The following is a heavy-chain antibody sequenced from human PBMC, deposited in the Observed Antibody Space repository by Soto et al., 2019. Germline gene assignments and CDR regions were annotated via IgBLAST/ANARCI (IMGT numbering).Heavy chain of an antibody. J-gene: IGHJ2*01. Sequence: KGLEWVAVISYDGSNKYYADSVKGRFTISRDNSKNTLYLQMNSLRAEDTAVYYCARDSFFFFSSRRRHTRLAPGLGIPAEPSSDL. D-gene: IGHD3-9*01. CDR2: ISYDGSNK. CDR3: ARDSFFFFSSRRRHTRLAPGLGIPAEPSSDL. V-gene: IGHV3-30-3*01.